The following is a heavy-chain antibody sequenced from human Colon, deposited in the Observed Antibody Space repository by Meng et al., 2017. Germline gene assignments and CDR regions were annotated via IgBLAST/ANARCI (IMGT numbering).Heavy chain of an antibody. V-gene: IGHV5-51*01. CDR2: IFPGDSDT. CDR3: ARRSWSYDWFDY. J-gene: IGHJ4*02. Sequence: GGSLRPSCKGSGYSFTSYWIGWVRQMPGKGLEWMGIIFPGDSDTRYSPSFQGQVTISADKSISTAYLQWSSLKASDTAMYYCARRSWSYDWFDYWGQGTLVTVSS. D-gene: IGHD1-26*01. CDR1: GYSFTSYW.